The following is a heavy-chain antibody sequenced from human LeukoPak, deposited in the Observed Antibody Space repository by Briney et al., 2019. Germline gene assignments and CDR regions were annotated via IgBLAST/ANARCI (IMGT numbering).Heavy chain of an antibody. CDR3: ARPLMYYFGSETYYWFDP. CDR2: IKQDGSVK. J-gene: IGHJ5*02. Sequence: GGFLRLSCEASGFTFTTYWMGWVRQAPGKGLEWVASIKQDGSVKYYVDSVKGRFTISRDNAKNSLYLQMNSLRAEDTAMYYCARPLMYYFGSETYYWFDPWGQGTLVTVSS. V-gene: IGHV3-7*01. D-gene: IGHD3-10*01. CDR1: GFTFTTYW.